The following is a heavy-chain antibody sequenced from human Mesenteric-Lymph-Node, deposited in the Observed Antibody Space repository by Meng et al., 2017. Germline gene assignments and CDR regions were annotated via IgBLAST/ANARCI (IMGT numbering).Heavy chain of an antibody. CDR2: INHSGST. CDR3: ARGRGVLVDSSPRRFDY. J-gene: IGHJ4*02. D-gene: IGHD3-22*01. Sequence: GRVQQWGAGLLRPSENLSLTWGVFGGSFSGYYWSWSRPPPGKGLAWIGEINHSGSTNYNPSLKSRVTISVDTSKNQFSLKLSSVTAADTAVYYCARGRGVLVDSSPRRFDYWGQGTLVTVSS. CDR1: GGSFSGYY. V-gene: IGHV4-34*01.